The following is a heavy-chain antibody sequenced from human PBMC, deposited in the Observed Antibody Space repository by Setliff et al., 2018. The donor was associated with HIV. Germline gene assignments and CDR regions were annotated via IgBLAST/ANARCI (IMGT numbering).Heavy chain of an antibody. Sequence: SVKVSCKASGGTFSSYAISWVRQAPGQGLEWMGGIIPILGIANYAQKFQGRVTITADKSTSTAYMELSSLRSEDTAVYYCARAYYYDSSGLAPYHYYGMDVWGQGTTVTVSS. CDR3: ARAYYYDSSGLAPYHYYGMDV. CDR1: GGTFSSYA. CDR2: IIPILGIA. V-gene: IGHV1-69*10. J-gene: IGHJ6*02. D-gene: IGHD3-22*01.